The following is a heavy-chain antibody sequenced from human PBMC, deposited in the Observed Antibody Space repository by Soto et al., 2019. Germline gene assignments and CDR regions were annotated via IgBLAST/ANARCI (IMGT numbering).Heavy chain of an antibody. V-gene: IGHV4-59*01. CDR1: GGSISSYH. CDR2: ISFSGSI. J-gene: IGHJ4*02. CDR3: AGAGSNSGYYSTNY. Sequence: SETLSLTCTVSGGSISSYHWSWIRQSPGKGLEWIGYISFSGSINYNPSLNSRVTISVDTSKNQFSLKLSSVTAADTAVYYCAGAGSNSGYYSTNYWGQGTLVTVSS. D-gene: IGHD3-22*01.